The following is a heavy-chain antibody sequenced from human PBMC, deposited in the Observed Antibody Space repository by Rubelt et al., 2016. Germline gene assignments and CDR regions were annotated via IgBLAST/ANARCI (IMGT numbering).Heavy chain of an antibody. Sequence: SGFTFINTWMTWVRQAPGKGLEWVGRIKSKTDGGTADYAAPVKGRLTISRDDSKNTLYLQMNSLKTEDTAVYYCTTPTIYYDFWSGPDKWGQGTLVTVSS. V-gene: IGHV3-15*01. CDR3: TTPTIYYDFWSGPDK. J-gene: IGHJ4*02. CDR2: IKSKTDGGTA. D-gene: IGHD3-3*01. CDR1: GFTFINTW.